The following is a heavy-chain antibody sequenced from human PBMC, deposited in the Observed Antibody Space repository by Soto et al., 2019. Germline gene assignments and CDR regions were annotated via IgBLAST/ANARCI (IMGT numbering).Heavy chain of an antibody. V-gene: IGHV3-66*04. Sequence: EVKLMQSGGDLVQPGGSLRLSCAASGFVVNSNYMTWVRHPPGKGLEWVCVMYSSGETVYAASVRGRFTVSRDVSKNTLYLEMNGLRADDAAVYYCARQLDYWGQGSLVSVSS. CDR3: ARQLDY. CDR2: MYSSGET. CDR1: GFVVNSNY. J-gene: IGHJ4*02.